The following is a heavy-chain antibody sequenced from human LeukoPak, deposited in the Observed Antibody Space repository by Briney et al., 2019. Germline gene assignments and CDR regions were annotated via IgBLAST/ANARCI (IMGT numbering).Heavy chain of an antibody. CDR3: ARDYGGKFDY. CDR1: VGSISSYY. J-gene: IGHJ4*02. Sequence: SETLSLTCAVSVGSISSYYWSWIRQPPGKGLEWIGYVYYSGSTNYNPSLKSRLTISVDTSKNQFSLKLSSVTAADTAVYYCARDYGGKFDYWGQGTPVTVSS. CDR2: VYYSGST. D-gene: IGHD4-17*01. V-gene: IGHV4-59*01.